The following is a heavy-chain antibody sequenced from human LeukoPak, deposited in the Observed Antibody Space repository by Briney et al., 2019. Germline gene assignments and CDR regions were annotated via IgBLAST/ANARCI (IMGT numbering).Heavy chain of an antibody. J-gene: IGHJ4*02. D-gene: IGHD2-2*03. CDR3: ASGPGYCSSTSCYGSSGFDY. Sequence: PGGSLRLSCAASGFTFSSYGMHWVRQAPGKGLEWVAVISYDGSNKYYADSVKGRFTISRDNSKNTLYLQMNSLRAEDAAVYYCASGPGYCSSTSCYGSSGFDYWGQGTLVTVSS. CDR1: GFTFSSYG. V-gene: IGHV3-30*03. CDR2: ISYDGSNK.